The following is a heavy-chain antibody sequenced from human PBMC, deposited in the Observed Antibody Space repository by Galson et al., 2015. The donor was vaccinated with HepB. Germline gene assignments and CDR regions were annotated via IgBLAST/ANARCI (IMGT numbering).Heavy chain of an antibody. Sequence: DPLSLTCTASGGPISNSFCSCIRPPPGKGLEWIGYIYYSGSTNYNPSLKSRVTMSIDTSKNQFSLKLTSVTAADTAVYYCARDVVGCRSTSCSDYWGQGTLVTVSS. D-gene: IGHD2-2*01. V-gene: IGHV4-59*01. J-gene: IGHJ4*02. CDR1: GGPISNSF. CDR2: IYYSGST. CDR3: ARDVVGCRSTSCSDY.